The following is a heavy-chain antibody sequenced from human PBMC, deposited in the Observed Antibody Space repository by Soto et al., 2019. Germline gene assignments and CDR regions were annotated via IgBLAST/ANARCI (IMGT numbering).Heavy chain of an antibody. CDR2: IYYSGST. CDR3: ARGGRGYYGMDV. J-gene: IGHJ6*02. V-gene: IGHV4-59*01. CDR1: GGSISSYY. Sequence: KTSETLSLTCTVSGGSISSYYWSWIRQPPGKGLEWIGYIYYSGSTNYNPSLKSRVTVSVDTSKNQFSLKLSSVTAADTAVYYCARGGRGYYGMDVWGQGTTVTVSS. D-gene: IGHD1-26*01.